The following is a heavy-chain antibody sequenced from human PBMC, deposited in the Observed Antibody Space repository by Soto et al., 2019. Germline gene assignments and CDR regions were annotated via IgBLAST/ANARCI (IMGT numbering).Heavy chain of an antibody. Sequence: QVQLQESGPGLVKPSETLSLTCPVSVGSISSYYWRWIRQPPGKGLEWIGYIYYSGSTNYKPSLKSRVTISVDTSKTQFSRELSAVNAADTAVYYCASRYGYSFDYWGQVTLGTVAS. J-gene: IGHJ4*02. V-gene: IGHV4-59*08. CDR2: IYYSGST. CDR1: VGSISSYY. D-gene: IGHD1-1*01. CDR3: ASRYGYSFDY.